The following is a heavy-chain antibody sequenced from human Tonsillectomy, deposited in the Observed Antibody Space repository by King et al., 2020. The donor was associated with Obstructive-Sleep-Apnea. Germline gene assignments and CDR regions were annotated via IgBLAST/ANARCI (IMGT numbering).Heavy chain of an antibody. CDR2: IYYSGST. CDR3: QYSSGPRGNY. Sequence: QLQESGPGLVKPSETLSLTCTVSGGSISSSSYYWGWIRQPPGKGLEWIGSIYYSGSTYYNPSLKSRVTISVDTSKNQFSLKLSSVTAADPAVYYCQYSSGPRGNYWGQGTLVTVSS. D-gene: IGHD6-19*01. V-gene: IGHV4-39*01. CDR1: GGSISSSSYY. J-gene: IGHJ4*02.